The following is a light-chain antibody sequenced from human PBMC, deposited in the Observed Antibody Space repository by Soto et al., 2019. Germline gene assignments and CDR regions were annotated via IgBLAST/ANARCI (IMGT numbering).Light chain of an antibody. CDR1: QDSNTY. Sequence: DIQLTQSPSSLSVSVGDRVTIPCQTSQDSNTYVNWYQQKPGRAPKLLIYDASNLETGVASTFSGSGSGTHFTFTINSLQPEDVGTYYCQQYRTFPITFGQGTRLEIK. V-gene: IGKV1-33*01. J-gene: IGKJ5*01. CDR3: QQYRTFPIT. CDR2: DAS.